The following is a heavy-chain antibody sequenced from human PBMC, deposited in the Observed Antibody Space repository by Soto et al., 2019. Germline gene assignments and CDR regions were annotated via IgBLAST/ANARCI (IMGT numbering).Heavy chain of an antibody. D-gene: IGHD2-15*01. CDR1: GFTVSSNY. V-gene: IGHV3-66*01. J-gene: IGHJ4*02. CDR3: ARDFGTDCSGCSCYRYYFDY. Sequence: EVQLVESGGGLVQPGGSLRLSCAASGFTVSSNYMSWVRQAPGKGLEWVSVIYSGGSTYYADSVKGRFTISRDNSKNTLYLQMNGLRAEDTAVYYCARDFGTDCSGCSCYRYYFDYWGQGTLVTVSS. CDR2: IYSGGST.